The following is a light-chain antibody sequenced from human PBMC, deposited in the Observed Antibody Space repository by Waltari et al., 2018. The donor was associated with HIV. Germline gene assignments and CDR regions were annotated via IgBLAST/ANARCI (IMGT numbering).Light chain of an antibody. CDR2: KAS. Sequence: DIQMTQSPSTLSASVGDRVTITCRASQSISSWLAWYQQKPGEAPKLLIYKASSLESGVPSRFSGSGSGTEFTLTICSLQPDDFATYYCQQSRTFGQGTKVDIK. CDR3: QQSRT. CDR1: QSISSW. J-gene: IGKJ1*01. V-gene: IGKV1-5*03.